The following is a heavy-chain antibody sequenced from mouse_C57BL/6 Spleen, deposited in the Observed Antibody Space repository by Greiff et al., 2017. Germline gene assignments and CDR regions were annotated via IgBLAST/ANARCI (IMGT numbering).Heavy chain of an antibody. D-gene: IGHD1-1*01. J-gene: IGHJ4*01. CDR2: IYPRSGNT. V-gene: IGHV1-81*01. Sequence: QVQLQQSGAELARPGASVKLSCKASGYTFTSYGISWVKQRTGQGLEWIGEIYPRSGNTYYNEKFKGKATLTADKSSSTAYMELRSLTSEDSAVYFCARGYGSSYRGAMDYWGQGTSVTVSS. CDR3: ARGYGSSYRGAMDY. CDR1: GYTFTSYG.